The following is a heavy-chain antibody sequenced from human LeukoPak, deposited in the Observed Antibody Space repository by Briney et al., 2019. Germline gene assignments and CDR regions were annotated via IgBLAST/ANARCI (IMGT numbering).Heavy chain of an antibody. CDR1: GFTFSSYA. J-gene: IGHJ4*02. V-gene: IGHV4-34*01. CDR3: ASRVCSSTSCYYFDY. Sequence: GSLRLPCAASGFTFSSYAMSWIRQPPGKGLEWIGEINHSGSTNYNPSLKSRVTISVDTSKNQFSLKLSSVTAADTAVYYCASRVCSSTSCYYFDYWGQGTLVTVSS. CDR2: INHSGST. D-gene: IGHD2-2*01.